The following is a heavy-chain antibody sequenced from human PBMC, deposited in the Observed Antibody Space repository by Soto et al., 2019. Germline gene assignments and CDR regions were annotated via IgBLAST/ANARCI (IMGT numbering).Heavy chain of an antibody. Sequence: GESLKISCKGSGYSFTSYWIGWVRQMPGKGLEWMGIIYPGDSDTRYSPSFQGQVTISADKSISTAYLQWSSLKASDTAMFYCARQGGYCSGGSCYFRYYGMDVWGQGTTVTVSS. J-gene: IGHJ6*02. CDR2: IYPGDSDT. D-gene: IGHD2-15*01. CDR3: ARQGGYCSGGSCYFRYYGMDV. V-gene: IGHV5-51*01. CDR1: GYSFTSYW.